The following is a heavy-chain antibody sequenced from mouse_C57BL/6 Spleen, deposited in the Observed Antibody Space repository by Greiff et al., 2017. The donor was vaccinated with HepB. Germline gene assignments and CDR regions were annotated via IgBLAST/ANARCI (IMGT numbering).Heavy chain of an antibody. CDR2: INPNNGGT. D-gene: IGHD1-1*01. CDR1: GYTFTDYN. CDR3: ARSYYYGSSLYYAMDY. J-gene: IGHJ4*01. V-gene: IGHV1-18*01. Sequence: EVQLQQSGPELVKPGASVKIPCKASGYTFTDYNMDWVKQSHGKSLEWIGDINPNNGGTIYNQKFKGKATLTVDKSSSTAYMELRSLTSEDTAVYYCARSYYYGSSLYYAMDYWGQGTSVTVSS.